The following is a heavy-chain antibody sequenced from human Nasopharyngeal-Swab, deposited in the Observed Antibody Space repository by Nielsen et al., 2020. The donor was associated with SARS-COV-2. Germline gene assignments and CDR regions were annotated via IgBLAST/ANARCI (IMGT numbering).Heavy chain of an antibody. Sequence: SETLSLTCTVSGYSISSGYYWGWIRQPPGKGLEWIGSIYHSGSTYYNPSLKSRVTISVGTSKNQFSLKLSSVTAADTAVYYCARELGYFDYWGQGTLVTVSS. J-gene: IGHJ4*02. V-gene: IGHV4-38-2*02. CDR2: IYHSGST. CDR3: ARELGYFDY. CDR1: GYSISSGYY.